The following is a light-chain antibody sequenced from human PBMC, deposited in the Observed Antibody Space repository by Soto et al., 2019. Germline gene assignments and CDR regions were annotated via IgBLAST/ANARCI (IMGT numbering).Light chain of an antibody. V-gene: IGKV1-12*01. Sequence: DIQMHQAPSSVSASVGHRVTITWRASQGISNWLAWYQQKPGKAPKLLIYAATSLQSGVPSRFSGSGSGTDFTLTISSLQPEDFATYYCQQANSLPRTFGQGTKVDIK. CDR3: QQANSLPRT. J-gene: IGKJ1*01. CDR1: QGISNW. CDR2: AAT.